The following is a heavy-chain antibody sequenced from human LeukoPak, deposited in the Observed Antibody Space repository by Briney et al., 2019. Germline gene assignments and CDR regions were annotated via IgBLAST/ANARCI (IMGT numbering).Heavy chain of an antibody. CDR2: ISYDGSNK. CDR1: GFTFSSYA. CDR3: ARDVRLYGHYYYGMDV. J-gene: IGHJ6*02. V-gene: IGHV3-30*14. D-gene: IGHD4-17*01. Sequence: PGGSLRLSCAASGFTFSSYAMHWVRQAPGKGLEWVAVISYDGSNKYYADSVKGRFTISRDNSKNTLYLQMNSLRAEDTAVYYCARDVRLYGHYYYGMDVWGQGTTVTVSS.